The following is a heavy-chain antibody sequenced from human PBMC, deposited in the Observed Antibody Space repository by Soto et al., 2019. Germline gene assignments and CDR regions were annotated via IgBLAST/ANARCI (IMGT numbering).Heavy chain of an antibody. Sequence: GGSLRLSCAASGFTFSNAWMSWVRQAPGKGLEWVGRIKSKTDGGTTDYAAPVKGRFTISRDDSKNTLYLQMNSLKTEDTAVYYCTTDLAPYYYDSSGRTGAFDIWGQGTMVTV. V-gene: IGHV3-15*01. D-gene: IGHD3-22*01. J-gene: IGHJ3*02. CDR1: GFTFSNAW. CDR2: IKSKTDGGTT. CDR3: TTDLAPYYYDSSGRTGAFDI.